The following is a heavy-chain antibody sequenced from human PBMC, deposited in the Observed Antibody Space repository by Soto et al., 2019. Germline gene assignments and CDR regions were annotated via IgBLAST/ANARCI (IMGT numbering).Heavy chain of an antibody. CDR3: ARDNRATTEWNNYFDY. J-gene: IGHJ4*02. CDR2: VSTYNGNT. V-gene: IGHV1-18*01. D-gene: IGHD1-1*01. Sequence: VKVSCKASGYKFSDYGISWVRQAPGQGLRWLGWVSTYNGNTYSAQIFQGRLTLTRDTSTNISYLELRSLTADDTAVYYCARDNRATTEWNNYFDYWGQGSLVTVSS. CDR1: GYKFSDYG.